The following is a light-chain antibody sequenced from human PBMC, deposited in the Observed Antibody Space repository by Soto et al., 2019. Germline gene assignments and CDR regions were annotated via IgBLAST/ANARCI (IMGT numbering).Light chain of an antibody. CDR1: SSDVGGYNY. J-gene: IGLJ1*01. CDR3: SSYTSSSTGYV. CDR2: DVS. Sequence: QSVLTQPASVSGSPGQSITLSCTGTSSDVGGYNYVSWYQQHPGKAPKLMIYDVSNRPSGVSNRFSGSKSGNTASLTISGLQAEDEADYYCSSYTSSSTGYVFGTGTKLTVL. V-gene: IGLV2-14*01.